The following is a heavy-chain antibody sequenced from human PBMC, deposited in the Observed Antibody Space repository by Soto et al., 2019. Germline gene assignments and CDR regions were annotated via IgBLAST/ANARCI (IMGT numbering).Heavy chain of an antibody. CDR1: GYTFTSYG. Sequence: QVPLVQSGAEVKNPGASVKVSCKASGYTFTSYGISGVRQAPGQGLEWMGWISAYNGNTNYAQQLQGRVTTTTDTSTSTAYIELRSLRSDDTAVYYWARDYGFGELFDPWGQGTLVTVSS. J-gene: IGHJ5*02. CDR3: ARDYGFGELFDP. CDR2: ISAYNGNT. V-gene: IGHV1-18*01. D-gene: IGHD3-10*01.